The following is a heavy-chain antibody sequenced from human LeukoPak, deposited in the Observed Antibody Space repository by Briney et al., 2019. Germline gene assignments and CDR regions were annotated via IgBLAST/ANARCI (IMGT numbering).Heavy chain of an antibody. D-gene: IGHD2-2*01. J-gene: IGHJ4*02. Sequence: GRSLRLSCAASGFTFDDYAMHWVRQAPGKGLEWVSGISWNSGSIGYADSVKGRFTISRDNAKNSLYLQMNSLRAEDTALYYCAKGGAVVVPAALDYWGQRTLVTVSS. V-gene: IGHV3-9*01. CDR1: GFTFDDYA. CDR2: ISWNSGSI. CDR3: AKGGAVVVPAALDY.